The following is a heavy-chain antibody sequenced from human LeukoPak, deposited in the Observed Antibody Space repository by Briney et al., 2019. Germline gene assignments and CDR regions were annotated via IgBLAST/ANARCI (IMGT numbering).Heavy chain of an antibody. CDR2: ISPYTGNT. V-gene: IGHV1-18*01. D-gene: IGHD3-22*01. CDR1: GYTFSGYG. J-gene: IGHJ4*02. CDR3: ARAQGYDSSGSSN. Sequence: ASVKVSCKTSGYTFSGYGISWVRQAPGQGLEWMGWISPYTGNTNYGQNFQGRVTMTTDTSTSTAYMERRSLRSDDTAVYYCARAQGYDSSGSSNWGQGTLVTVSS.